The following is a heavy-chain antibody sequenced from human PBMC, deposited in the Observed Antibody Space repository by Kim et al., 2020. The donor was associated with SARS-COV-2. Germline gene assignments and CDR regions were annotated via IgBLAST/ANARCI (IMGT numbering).Heavy chain of an antibody. J-gene: IGHJ3*02. Sequence: SETLSLTCTVSGGSIKSGDYYWSWIRQHPGKGLEWIGIIDYSGSTFYNASLKSRVTMSLVPSKNQFSLNLSSVTAADTAMYYCARVGCSGSSCYRGAFDMWGQGAMVTVSS. CDR3: ARVGCSGSSCYRGAFDM. D-gene: IGHD2-2*01. CDR2: IDYSGST. CDR1: GGSIKSGDYY. V-gene: IGHV4-31*03.